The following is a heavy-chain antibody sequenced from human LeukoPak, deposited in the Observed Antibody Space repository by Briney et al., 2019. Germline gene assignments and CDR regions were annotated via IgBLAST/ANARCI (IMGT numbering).Heavy chain of an antibody. Sequence: SETLSLTCAVYGGSFSGYYWSWIRRPPGKGLEWIGEINHSGSTNYNPSLKSRVTISVDTSKNQFSLKLSSVTAADTAVYYCARGRLWTRARFDYWGQGTLVTVSS. J-gene: IGHJ4*02. D-gene: IGHD3-10*01. CDR2: INHSGST. CDR1: GGSFSGYY. CDR3: ARGRLWTRARFDY. V-gene: IGHV4-34*01.